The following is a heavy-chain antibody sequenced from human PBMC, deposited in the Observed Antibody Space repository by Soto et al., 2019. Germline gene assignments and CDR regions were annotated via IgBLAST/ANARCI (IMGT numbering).Heavy chain of an antibody. J-gene: IGHJ4*02. CDR2: IRSKAYSGTT. CDR1: GFTFGAYA. V-gene: IGHV3-49*04. CDR3: ATGQLSKCELLPSYFDY. Sequence: PGGSVRLSCTASGFTFGAYAMTWVRQAPGKGLEWVGFIRSKAYSGTTEYAASVKVRFTISRDDSKSIAYLQMNSLKTEDTAVCYFATGQLSKCELLPSYFDYWGQGTLVSVSS. D-gene: IGHD1-26*01.